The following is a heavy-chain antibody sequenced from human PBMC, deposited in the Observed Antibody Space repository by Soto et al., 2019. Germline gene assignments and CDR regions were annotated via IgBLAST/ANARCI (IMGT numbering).Heavy chain of an antibody. J-gene: IGHJ3*01. Sequence: QVQLVQSGAEVQKPGSAVKVSCKASGGTFSGYAISWVRQAPGQGLEWVAGIIPTFGTAYYAQKFQGRVTITADESTSTAYMELSRLRSEDTAEYYCARGCGVGCCDAFDFWGQGTMVTVSS. CDR2: IIPTFGTA. CDR3: ARGCGVGCCDAFDF. CDR1: GGTFSGYA. D-gene: IGHD2-21*02. V-gene: IGHV1-69*01.